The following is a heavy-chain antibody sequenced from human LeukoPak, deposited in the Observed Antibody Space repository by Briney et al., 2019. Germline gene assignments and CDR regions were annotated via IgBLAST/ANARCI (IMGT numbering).Heavy chain of an antibody. CDR3: ARGTDYDFWSGYYTYFDY. Sequence: PGGSLRLSCAASGFTFSSYAMHWVRQAPGKGLEWVAVISYDGSNKYYADSVKGRFTISRDNSKNTLYLQMNSLRAEDTAVYYCARGTDYDFWSGYYTYFDYWGQGTLVTVSS. D-gene: IGHD3-3*01. CDR2: ISYDGSNK. V-gene: IGHV3-30*04. J-gene: IGHJ4*02. CDR1: GFTFSSYA.